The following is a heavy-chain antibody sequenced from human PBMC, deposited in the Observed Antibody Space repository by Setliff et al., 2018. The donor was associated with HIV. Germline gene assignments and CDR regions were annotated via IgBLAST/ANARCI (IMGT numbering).Heavy chain of an antibody. J-gene: IGHJ4*02. CDR2: IFHTGFA. V-gene: IGHV4-39*01. CDR3: ARQGNIVVVTSFDY. CDR1: GGSIANYAYY. Sequence: SETLSLTCTVSGGSIANYAYYWAWIRQSPGKGLEWIGNIFHTGFAHYNPSFRSRVTMSVDTSKNQFSLRLNSVTAADTAVYYCARQGNIVVVTSFDYWGQGTLVTSPQ. D-gene: IGHD2-21*02.